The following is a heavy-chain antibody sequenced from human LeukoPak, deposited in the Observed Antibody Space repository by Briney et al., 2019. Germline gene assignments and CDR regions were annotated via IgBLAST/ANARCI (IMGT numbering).Heavy chain of an antibody. CDR3: ARGRDTPDY. V-gene: IGHV4-34*01. CDR2: INHSGST. CDR1: GGSFSGYY. Sequence: SETLSLTCAVYGGSFSGYYWSWIRQPPGKGLEWIGEINHSGSTNYNPSLKSRVTISVDTSKNQFSQKLSSVTAADTAVYYCARGRDTPDYWGQGTLVTVSS. J-gene: IGHJ4*02.